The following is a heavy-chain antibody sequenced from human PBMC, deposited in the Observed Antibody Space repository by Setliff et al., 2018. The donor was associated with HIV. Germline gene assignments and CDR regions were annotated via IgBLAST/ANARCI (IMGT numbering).Heavy chain of an antibody. CDR1: GFTFSTYA. CDR2: ISYDGSNK. V-gene: IGHV3-30*04. D-gene: IGHD2-15*01. J-gene: IGHJ6*02. CDR3: ASQGVVVTTRGHHYYGLNV. Sequence: GGSLRLSCAASGFTFSTYAMHWVRQAPGKGLEWVAVISYDGSNKYYTDSVRGRFTISRDNAKNSLYLQMNSLRAEDTAVYYCASQGVVVTTRGHHYYGLNVWGQGTTVTVSS.